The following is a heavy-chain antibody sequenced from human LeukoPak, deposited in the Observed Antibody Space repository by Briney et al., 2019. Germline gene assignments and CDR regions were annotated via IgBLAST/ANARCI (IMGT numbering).Heavy chain of an antibody. D-gene: IGHD2-8*01. CDR2: ISYEGSTI. CDR3: AKDLATKYALDY. Sequence: GGSLRLSCAASGFTFSSNAMHWVRQAPGRGLEWVAFISYEGSTIYYADSVKGRLTISRDNSKNTLSLHMHSLRAEDTAVYYCAKDLATKYALDYWGQGTLVTVSS. V-gene: IGHV3-30*18. CDR1: GFTFSSNA. J-gene: IGHJ4*02.